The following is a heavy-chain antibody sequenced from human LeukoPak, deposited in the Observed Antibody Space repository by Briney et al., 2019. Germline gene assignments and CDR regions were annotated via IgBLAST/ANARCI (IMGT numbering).Heavy chain of an antibody. CDR1: GGTFSSYA. V-gene: IGHV1-69*05. Sequence: GASVKVSCKASGGTFSSYAISWVRQAPGQGLEWMGGIIPIFGTANYAQKFQGRVTITTDESTSTAYMELSSLRSEDTAVYYCARDRSGWDSSSSPYYYYYYMDVWGKGTTVTVSS. CDR2: IIPIFGTA. J-gene: IGHJ6*03. CDR3: ARDRSGWDSSSSPYYYYYYMDV. D-gene: IGHD6-6*01.